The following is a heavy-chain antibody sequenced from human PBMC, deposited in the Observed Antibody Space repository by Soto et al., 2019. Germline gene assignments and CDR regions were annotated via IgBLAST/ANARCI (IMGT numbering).Heavy chain of an antibody. CDR2: IYSGGTT. Sequence: XGSLRRSCAASSFNASTNYMTWVRQAPGKGLEWVSVIYSGGTTYYADSVKGRFIISRDNFKNTLYLQMNNLRAEDTALYYCARGSGSLYYFHYWGQGTLVTVSS. J-gene: IGHJ4*02. CDR1: SFNASTNY. D-gene: IGHD1-26*01. V-gene: IGHV3-53*01. CDR3: ARGSGSLYYFHY.